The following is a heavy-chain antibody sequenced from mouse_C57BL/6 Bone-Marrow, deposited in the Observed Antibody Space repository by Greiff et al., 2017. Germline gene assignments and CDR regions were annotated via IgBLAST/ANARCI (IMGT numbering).Heavy chain of an antibody. CDR3: ARSPNGDRDY. Sequence: VKLVESGAELARPGASVKLSCKASGYTFTSYGISWVKQRTGQGLEWIGEIYPRSGNTYYNEKFKGKATLTADKSSSTAYMELRSLTSEDSAVYFCARSPNGDRDYWGQGTTLTVSS. CDR1: GYTFTSYG. J-gene: IGHJ2*01. CDR2: IYPRSGNT. V-gene: IGHV1-81*01. D-gene: IGHD4-1*02.